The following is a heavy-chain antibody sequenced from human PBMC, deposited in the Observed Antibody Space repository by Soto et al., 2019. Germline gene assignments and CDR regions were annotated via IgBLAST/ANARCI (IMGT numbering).Heavy chain of an antibody. CDR2: IIPIFGTA. Sequence: QVQLVQSGAEVKKPGSSVKVSCKASGGTFSSYAISWVRQAPGQGLEWMGGIIPIFGTANYAQKFQGRVTIAAEESTNTAYMELSRLRSEDTAVYYCARRGSSSPGWFDPWGQGTLVTVSS. CDR1: GGTFSSYA. CDR3: ARRGSSSPGWFDP. V-gene: IGHV1-69*12. D-gene: IGHD6-6*01. J-gene: IGHJ5*02.